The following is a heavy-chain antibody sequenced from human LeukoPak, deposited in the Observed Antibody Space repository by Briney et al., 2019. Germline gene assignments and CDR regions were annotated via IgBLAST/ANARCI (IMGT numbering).Heavy chain of an antibody. CDR2: IYYSGST. J-gene: IGHJ6*02. V-gene: IGHV4-61*01. CDR3: ARDSSGWTSYGMDV. CDR1: GGSVSSGSYY. Sequence: PSETLSLTCTVSGGSVSSGSYYWSWIRQPPGKGLEWIGYIYYSGSTNYNPSPKSRVPISVDTSKSQFSLKLSSVTAADTAVYYCARDSSGWTSYGMDVWGQGTTVTVSS. D-gene: IGHD6-19*01.